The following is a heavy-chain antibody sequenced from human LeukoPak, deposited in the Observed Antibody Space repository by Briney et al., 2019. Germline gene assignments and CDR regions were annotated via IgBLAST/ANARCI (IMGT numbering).Heavy chain of an antibody. CDR2: INNSCGTA. CDR1: GFTFSSYP. D-gene: IGHD1-26*01. V-gene: IGHV3-23*01. CDR3: TSQTYSGSRRFYSDH. J-gene: IGHJ4*02. Sequence: PGGPLRLFCATSGFTFSSYPMTCVRQAPGKAVEWLARINNSCGTASYVDSVKGRVTVSRDNSKNTLFLQMDTLRVEDTAIYYCTSQTYSGSRRFYSDHWGQGTLVTVSS.